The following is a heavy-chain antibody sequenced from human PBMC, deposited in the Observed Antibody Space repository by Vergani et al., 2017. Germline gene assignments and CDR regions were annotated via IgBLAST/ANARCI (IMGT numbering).Heavy chain of an antibody. CDR3: ARGMGDSSGWYIYFDY. J-gene: IGHJ4*02. Sequence: VQLVESGGGVVQPGRSLRLSCVAFGFTFISYGMHWVRQAPGKGLEWVSSISSSSSYIYYADSVKGRFTISRDNAKNSLYLQMNSLRAEDTAVYYCARGMGDSSGWYIYFDYWGQGTLVTVSS. D-gene: IGHD6-19*01. CDR2: ISSSSSYI. V-gene: IGHV3-21*01. CDR1: GFTFISYG.